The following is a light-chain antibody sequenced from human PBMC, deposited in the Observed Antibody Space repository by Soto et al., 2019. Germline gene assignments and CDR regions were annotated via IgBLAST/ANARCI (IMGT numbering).Light chain of an antibody. J-gene: IGKJ3*01. CDR2: RVS. CDR1: QGLVYSDGYTY. Sequence: DVVMTQSPLFLPVTLGQPASISCRASQGLVYSDGYTYLNWYHQRPGQSPRRLIFRVSNRDSGVPARFSGSGSGTDFTLKISRVEAEDVGVYYCMQGTHWPFTFGPGTKVDIK. V-gene: IGKV2-30*01. CDR3: MQGTHWPFT.